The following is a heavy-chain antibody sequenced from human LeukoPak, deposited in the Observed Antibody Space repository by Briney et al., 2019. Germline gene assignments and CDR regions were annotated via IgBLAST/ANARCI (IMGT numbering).Heavy chain of an antibody. Sequence: SQTLSLTCTVSGGSISSGSYYWSWIRQPAGKGLEWIGRIYTSGSTNYNPSLKSRVTISVDTSKNQFSLKLSSVTAADTAVYYCAREGRIRNDRGYFDYWGQGTLVTVSS. CDR2: IYTSGST. CDR3: AREGRIRNDRGYFDY. J-gene: IGHJ4*02. CDR1: GGSISSGSYY. D-gene: IGHD1-1*01. V-gene: IGHV4-61*02.